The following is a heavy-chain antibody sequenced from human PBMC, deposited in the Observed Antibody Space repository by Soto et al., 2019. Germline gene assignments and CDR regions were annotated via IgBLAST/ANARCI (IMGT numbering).Heavy chain of an antibody. Sequence: LRLSCAASGFTFSSYGMHWVRQAPGKGLEWVAVISYDGSNKYYADSVKGRFTISRDNSKNTLYLQMNSLRAEDTAVYYCARCSSTSCYGFDYWGQGTLVTVSS. V-gene: IGHV3-30*03. D-gene: IGHD2-2*01. J-gene: IGHJ4*02. CDR3: ARCSSTSCYGFDY. CDR2: ISYDGSNK. CDR1: GFTFSSYG.